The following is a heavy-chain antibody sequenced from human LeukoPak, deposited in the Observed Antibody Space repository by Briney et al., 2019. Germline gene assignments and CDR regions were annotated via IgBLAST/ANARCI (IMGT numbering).Heavy chain of an antibody. CDR3: AKARRGYFDY. CDR1: GFTFDDYA. J-gene: IGHJ4*02. V-gene: IGHV3-9*01. Sequence: PGRSLRLSCAASGFTFDDYAMHWVRHAPGKGLEWVSGISWNSGSIGYADSVKGRFTISRDNAKNSLYLQMNSLRAEDTALYYCAKARRGYFDYWGQGTLVTVSS. D-gene: IGHD5-12*01. CDR2: ISWNSGSI.